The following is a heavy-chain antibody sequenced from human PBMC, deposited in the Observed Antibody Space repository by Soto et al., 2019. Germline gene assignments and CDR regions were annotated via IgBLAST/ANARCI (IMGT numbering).Heavy chain of an antibody. V-gene: IGHV3-53*01. CDR2: IYSGGST. CDR1: GFTVSSNY. CDR3: ARGGPLYSGSYYLDY. J-gene: IGHJ4*02. D-gene: IGHD1-26*01. Sequence: PVGSLRLSCAASGFTVSSNYMSWVRQAPGKGLEWVSVIYSGGSTYYADSVKGRFTISRDNSKNTLYLQMNSLRDEDTAVYYCARGGPLYSGSYYLDYWGQGTLVTVSS.